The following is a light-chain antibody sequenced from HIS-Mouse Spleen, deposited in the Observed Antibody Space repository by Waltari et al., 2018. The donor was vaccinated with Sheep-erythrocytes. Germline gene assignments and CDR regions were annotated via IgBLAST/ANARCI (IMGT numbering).Light chain of an antibody. J-gene: IGLJ2*01. CDR2: QNS. CDR1: KLGDKY. Sequence: SYELTQPPSVSVSQGQTANITCSGDKLGDKYACWYQKKPGQSPVLVIYQNSKRLSGMPERFSGSNSGSTATLTISGTQAMDEADYYCQAWDSSTAVVFGGGNKLTVL. V-gene: IGLV3-1*01. CDR3: QAWDSSTAVV.